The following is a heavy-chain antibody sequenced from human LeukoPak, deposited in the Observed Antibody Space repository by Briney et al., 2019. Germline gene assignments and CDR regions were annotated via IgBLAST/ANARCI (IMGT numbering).Heavy chain of an antibody. V-gene: IGHV3-9*01. D-gene: IGHD3-10*01. CDR1: GFTFDDYA. J-gene: IGHJ3*02. Sequence: GGSLRLSCAASGFTFDDYAMHWFRQAPGKGLEWVSGISWNSGSIGYADSVKGRFTISRDNARNSLYLQMNSLRAEDTALYYCAKDIYYYGSGSYNAFDIWGQGTMVTVSS. CDR2: ISWNSGSI. CDR3: AKDIYYYGSGSYNAFDI.